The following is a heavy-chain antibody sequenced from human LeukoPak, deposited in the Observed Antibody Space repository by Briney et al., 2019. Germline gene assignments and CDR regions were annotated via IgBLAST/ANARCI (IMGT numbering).Heavy chain of an antibody. J-gene: IGHJ4*02. Sequence: GGSLRLSCAASGFSVNSNYMIWVRQAPGKGLEWVAVIYSGGSTYYSDSVKGRFTISRANSKKTLYLQMNSLRAEDTAVYYCARTPPYDSSGYYSSGYFDYWGQGTLVTVSS. D-gene: IGHD3-22*01. CDR3: ARTPPYDSSGYYSSGYFDY. CDR2: IYSGGST. V-gene: IGHV3-53*01. CDR1: GFSVNSNY.